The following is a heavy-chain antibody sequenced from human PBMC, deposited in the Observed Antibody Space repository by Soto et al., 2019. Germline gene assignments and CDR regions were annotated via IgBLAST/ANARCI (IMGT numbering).Heavy chain of an antibody. D-gene: IGHD2-15*01. Sequence: SVKVSGKASGGTFSSYAISWVRQAPGQGLEWMGGIIPIFGTANYAQKFQGRVTITADESTSTAYMELSSLRSEDTAVYYCARGRRDNCRGGSCYFRDSYYYYGMDVWGQGTTVIVSS. CDR3: ARGRRDNCRGGSCYFRDSYYYYGMDV. J-gene: IGHJ6*02. CDR1: GGTFSSYA. CDR2: IIPIFGTA. V-gene: IGHV1-69*13.